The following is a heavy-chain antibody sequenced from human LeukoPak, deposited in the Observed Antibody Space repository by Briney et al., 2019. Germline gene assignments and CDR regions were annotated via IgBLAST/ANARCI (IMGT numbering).Heavy chain of an antibody. Sequence: ASVKVSCKASGYTFTSYDINWVRQAPGQGLEWMGWMNPNSGNTGYAQKFQGRVTMTRNTSISTAYMELSSLRSEDTAVYYCARALWDSSGYVSYWGQGTLVTVSS. CDR2: MNPNSGNT. V-gene: IGHV1-8*01. CDR1: GYTFTSYD. J-gene: IGHJ4*02. CDR3: ARALWDSSGYVSY. D-gene: IGHD3-22*01.